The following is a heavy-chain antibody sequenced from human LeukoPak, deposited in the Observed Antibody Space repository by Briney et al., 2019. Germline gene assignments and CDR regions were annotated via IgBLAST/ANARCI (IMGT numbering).Heavy chain of an antibody. CDR1: GYTFTGYY. CDR2: INPNSGGT. V-gene: IGHV1-2*02. Sequence: ASVKVSCKASGYTFTGYYMHWVRQAPGQGLEWMGWINPNSGGTNYAQKFQGRVTMTRDTSISTAYMELSRLRSDDPAVYYCARTLEGHYYGSGSYYPLGYWGQGTLVTVSS. D-gene: IGHD3-10*01. CDR3: ARTLEGHYYGSGSYYPLGY. J-gene: IGHJ4*02.